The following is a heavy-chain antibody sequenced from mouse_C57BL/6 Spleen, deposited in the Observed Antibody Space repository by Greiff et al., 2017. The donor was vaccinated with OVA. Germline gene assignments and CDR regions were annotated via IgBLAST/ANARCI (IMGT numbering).Heavy chain of an antibody. CDR1: GYTFTSYG. D-gene: IGHD2-4*01. Sequence: QVQLKQSGAELARPGASVKLSYKASGYTFTSYGISWVKQRTGQGLEWIGEIYPRSGNTYYNEKFKGKATLTADKSSSTAYMELRSLTSEDSAVYFCATMIGAYWGQGTLVTVSA. CDR3: ATMIGAY. CDR2: IYPRSGNT. V-gene: IGHV1-81*01. J-gene: IGHJ3*01.